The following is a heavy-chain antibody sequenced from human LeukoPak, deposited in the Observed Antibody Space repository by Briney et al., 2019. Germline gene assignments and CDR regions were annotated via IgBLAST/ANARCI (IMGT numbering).Heavy chain of an antibody. Sequence: GGSLRLSCAASGFTFDDYAMHWVRQAPGKGLEWVSSISSSRSYIYYADSVKGRFTISRDNAKNSLYLQMNSLRAEDTAVYYCARDGSTVTTPYGMDVWGQGTTVTVSS. CDR2: ISSSRSYI. CDR3: ARDGSTVTTPYGMDV. J-gene: IGHJ6*02. CDR1: GFTFDDYA. D-gene: IGHD4-17*01. V-gene: IGHV3-21*01.